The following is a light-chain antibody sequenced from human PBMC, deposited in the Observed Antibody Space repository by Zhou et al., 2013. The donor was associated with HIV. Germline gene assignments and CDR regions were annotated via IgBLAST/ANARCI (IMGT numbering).Light chain of an antibody. CDR2: GAS. CDR1: QSVSSN. V-gene: IGKV3-15*01. J-gene: IGKJ4*01. Sequence: EIVLTQSPGTLSLSPGERATLSCRASQSVSSNYLAWYQQKPGQAPRLLIFGASNRATGIPARFSGSGSGTEFTLTISSMQSEDFAVYYCQQYNNWPLLTFGGGTKV. CDR3: QQYNNWPLLT.